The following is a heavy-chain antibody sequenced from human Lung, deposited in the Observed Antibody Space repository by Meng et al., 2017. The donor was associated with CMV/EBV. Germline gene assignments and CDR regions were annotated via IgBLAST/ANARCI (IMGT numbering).Heavy chain of an antibody. J-gene: IGHJ5*02. D-gene: IGHD2-15*01. Sequence: SXXGSGYSFTSYWIGWVRQMPGKGLEWMGIIYPGDSDTRYSPSFQGQVTISADKSISTAYLQWSSLKASDTAMYYCARVGYCSGGSCSPFDPWGQGTLVXVSS. CDR1: GYSFTSYW. CDR3: ARVGYCSGGSCSPFDP. CDR2: IYPGDSDT. V-gene: IGHV5-51*01.